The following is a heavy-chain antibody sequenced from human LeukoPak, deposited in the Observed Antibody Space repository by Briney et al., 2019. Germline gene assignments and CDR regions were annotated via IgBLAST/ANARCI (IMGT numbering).Heavy chain of an antibody. CDR1: GFTFSSYG. CDR2: IRYDGSNK. CDR3: AKDFSELPEFDY. V-gene: IGHV3-30*02. Sequence: GVSLRLSCAASGFTFSSYGMHWVRQAPGKGLEWVAFIRYDGSNKYYADSVKGRFTISRDNSKNTLYLQMNSLRAEDTAVYYCAKDFSELPEFDYWGQGTLVTVSS. J-gene: IGHJ4*02. D-gene: IGHD2-15*01.